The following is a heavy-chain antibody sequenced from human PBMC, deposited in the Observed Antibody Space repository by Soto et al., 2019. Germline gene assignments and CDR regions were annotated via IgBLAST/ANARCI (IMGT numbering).Heavy chain of an antibody. CDR3: ARTRSRGYYEWAERSYSWFDP. J-gene: IGHJ5*02. V-gene: IGHV4-59*01. CDR2: ILHRGIF. CDR1: CCSMRKNF. Sequence: TSETLSPTCTVSCCSMRKNFWSWSPQPPGKGLEGFGYILHRGIFNYNPSLKSRVTISIDTSKNQCSPKVTSVTAPETAVYYCARTRSRGYYEWAERSYSWFDPWGQGTLVTVSS. D-gene: IGHD6-25*01.